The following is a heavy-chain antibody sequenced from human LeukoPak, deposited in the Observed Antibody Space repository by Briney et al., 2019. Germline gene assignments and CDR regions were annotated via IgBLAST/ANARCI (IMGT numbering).Heavy chain of an antibody. V-gene: IGHV3-23*01. CDR1: GFTFSSYA. D-gene: IGHD2-15*01. J-gene: IGHJ4*02. Sequence: GGSLRLSCAASGFTFSSYAMSWVRQAPGKGLEWVSATSGSGGSTYYADSVKGRFTISRDNSKNTLYLQMNSLRAEDTAVYYCTRHGTHSGSGTYYYPDYWGQGTLVTVSS. CDR2: TSGSGGST. CDR3: TRHGTHSGSGTYYYPDY.